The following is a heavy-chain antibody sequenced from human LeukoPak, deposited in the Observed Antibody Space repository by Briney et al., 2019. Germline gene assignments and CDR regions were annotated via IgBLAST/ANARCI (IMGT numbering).Heavy chain of an antibody. D-gene: IGHD3-10*01. Sequence: GGSLRLSCAASGFTFNNYWMHWVRQAPGKGLVWVSRINSDESDTNYADSVKGRFTISRDNAKNSLYLQMNSLRAEDTAVYYCARDRGYYYGSGTYTGWFDPWGQGTLVTVSS. V-gene: IGHV3-74*01. CDR3: ARDRGYYYGSGTYTGWFDP. CDR1: GFTFNNYW. J-gene: IGHJ5*02. CDR2: INSDESDT.